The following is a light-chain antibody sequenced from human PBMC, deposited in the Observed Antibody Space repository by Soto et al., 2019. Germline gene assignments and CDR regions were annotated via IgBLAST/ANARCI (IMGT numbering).Light chain of an antibody. CDR2: EVS. J-gene: IGLJ3*02. V-gene: IGLV2-14*01. CDR3: SSYTSSSTRV. CDR1: SSDVGGYNY. Sequence: QSALTQPPSASGSPGQSVTISCTGTSSDVGGYNYVSWYQQHPGKAPKLMIYEVSNRPSGVSNRFSGSKSGNTASLTISGLQAEDEADYYCSSYTSSSTRVFGGGTKVTVL.